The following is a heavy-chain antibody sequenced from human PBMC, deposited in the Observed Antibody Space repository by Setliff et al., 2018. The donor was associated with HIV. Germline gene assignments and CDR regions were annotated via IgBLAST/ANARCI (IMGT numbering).Heavy chain of an antibody. CDR3: ARDLGAVAGYYFDY. Sequence: PSETLSLTCTVSGDSINSGFYYWSWIRQPAGRGLEWIGRISTSGITNYNPSLKSRVTISVDTSKNQFSLRVRSVTAADTAVYYCARDLGAVAGYYFDYWGQGTLVTVSS. V-gene: IGHV4-61*02. D-gene: IGHD6-19*01. J-gene: IGHJ4*02. CDR2: ISTSGIT. CDR1: GDSINSGFYY.